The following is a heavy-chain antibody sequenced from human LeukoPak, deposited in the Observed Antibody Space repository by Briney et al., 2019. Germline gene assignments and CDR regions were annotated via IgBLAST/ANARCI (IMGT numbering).Heavy chain of an antibody. CDR3: AREEGGAAGKGFDY. J-gene: IGHJ4*02. CDR2: INHSGST. Sequence: LRLSCAASGFTVSNNYMSWLRQPPGKGLEWIGYINHSGSTYYKPSLKSRVTISVDRSKNHFSLNLSYVTAADTAVYYCAREEGGAAGKGFDYWGQGTPVTVSS. CDR1: GFTVSNNY. V-gene: IGHV4-30-2*01. D-gene: IGHD6-13*01.